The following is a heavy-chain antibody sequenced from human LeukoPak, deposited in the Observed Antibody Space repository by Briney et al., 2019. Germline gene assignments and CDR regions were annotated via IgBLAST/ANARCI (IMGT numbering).Heavy chain of an antibody. V-gene: IGHV1-3*01. CDR3: ARDGMSQAPYAMDI. Sequence: GASVKVSCKASGYTFITYTMHWVRQAPGERLEWMGRISAGDGNTVCSQKFQGRVTISRDTSASTAYMELSTLRSEDTAVYYCARDGMSQAPYAMDIWGQGTTVTVSS. D-gene: IGHD1-1*01. J-gene: IGHJ6*02. CDR1: GYTFITYT. CDR2: ISAGDGNT.